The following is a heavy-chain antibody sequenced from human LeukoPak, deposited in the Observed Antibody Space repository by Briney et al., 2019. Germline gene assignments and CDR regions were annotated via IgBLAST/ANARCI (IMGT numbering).Heavy chain of an antibody. J-gene: IGHJ1*01. V-gene: IGHV3-23*01. CDR3: AKDQALYSSSWYLEYFKH. Sequence: GGSLRLSCAASGFTFSSYAMSWVRQAPGKGLEWVSAISGSGGSTYYADSVKGRFTISRDNSKNTLYLQMNSLRTEDTAVYYCAKDQALYSSSWYLEYFKHWGQGTLVTVSS. D-gene: IGHD6-13*01. CDR1: GFTFSSYA. CDR2: ISGSGGST.